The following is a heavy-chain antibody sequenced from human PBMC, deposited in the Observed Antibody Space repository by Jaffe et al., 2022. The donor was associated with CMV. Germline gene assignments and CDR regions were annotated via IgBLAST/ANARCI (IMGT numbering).Heavy chain of an antibody. CDR1: GFTFSSYG. J-gene: IGHJ4*02. Sequence: QVQLVESGGGVVQPGRSLRLSCAASGFTFSSYGMHWVRQAPGKGLEWVAVISYDGSNKYYADSVKGRFTISRDNSKNTLYLQMNSLRAEDTAVYYCVSSGSLDDYWGQGTLVTVSS. CDR2: ISYDGSNK. CDR3: VSSGSLDDY. V-gene: IGHV3-30*03. D-gene: IGHD3-10*01.